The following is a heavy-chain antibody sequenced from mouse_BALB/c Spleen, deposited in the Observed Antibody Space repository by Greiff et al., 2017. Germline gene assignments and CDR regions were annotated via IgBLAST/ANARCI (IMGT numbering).Heavy chain of an antibody. J-gene: IGHJ4*01. Sequence: QVQLQQSGAELVRPGTSVKISCKASGYAFTNYWLGWVKQRPGHGLEWIGDIYPGSGNTYYNEKFKGKATLTADKSSSTAYMQLSSLTSEDSAVYFCGRMNYRYDNYYYAMDYWGQGTSVTVSS. D-gene: IGHD2-14*01. CDR2: IYPGSGNT. V-gene: IGHV1-63*01. CDR3: GRMNYRYDNYYYAMDY. CDR1: GYAFTNYW.